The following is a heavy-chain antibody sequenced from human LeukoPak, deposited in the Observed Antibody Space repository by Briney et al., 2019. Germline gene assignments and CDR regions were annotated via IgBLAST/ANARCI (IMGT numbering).Heavy chain of an antibody. CDR2: ISYDGSNK. CDR3: AKDRITMIVVVPFYGMDV. V-gene: IGHV3-30*18. Sequence: PGRSLRLSCAASGFTFSSYGIHWVRRAPGKGLEWVAVISYDGSNKYYADSVKGRFTISRDNSKNTVYLQMDSLRAEDTAVYYCAKDRITMIVVVPFYGMDVWGQGTTVTVSS. CDR1: GFTFSSYG. D-gene: IGHD3-22*01. J-gene: IGHJ6*02.